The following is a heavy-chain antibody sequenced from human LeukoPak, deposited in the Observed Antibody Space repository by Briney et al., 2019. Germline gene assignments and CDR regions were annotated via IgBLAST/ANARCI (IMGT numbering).Heavy chain of an antibody. CDR2: ISSSSSYI. D-gene: IGHD1-26*01. CDR1: GFTFSSYS. J-gene: IGHJ4*02. V-gene: IGHV3-21*01. CDR3: AKLLPGIVGASRAEDY. Sequence: KPGGSPRLSCAASGFTFSSYSMNWVRQAPGKGLEWVSSISSSSSYIYYADSVKGRFTISRDNAKNSLYLQMNSLRAEDTAVYYCAKLLPGIVGASRAEDYWGQGTLVTVSS.